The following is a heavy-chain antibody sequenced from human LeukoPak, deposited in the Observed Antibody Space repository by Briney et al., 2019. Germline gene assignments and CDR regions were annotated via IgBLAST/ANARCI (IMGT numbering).Heavy chain of an antibody. V-gene: IGHV3-23*01. CDR3: AKDSAKKYDDY. Sequence: PGGTLRLSCAASGFTFSSHGMNWVRQAPGKGLEWVSGISPSGGITYYTDSVKGRFTISRDNSKNTQSLQMNSLRAEDTAVYYCAKDSAKKYDDYWGQGTLVTVSS. CDR2: ISPSGGIT. D-gene: IGHD2/OR15-2a*01. J-gene: IGHJ4*02. CDR1: GFTFSSHG.